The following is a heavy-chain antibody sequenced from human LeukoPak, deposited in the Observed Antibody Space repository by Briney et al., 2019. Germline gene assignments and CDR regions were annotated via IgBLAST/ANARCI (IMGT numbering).Heavy chain of an antibody. Sequence: SETLSLTCAVYGGSFSGYYWSWIRQPPGKGLEWIGEINHSGSTNYNPSLKSRVTISVDTSKNQFSLKLSSVTAADTAVYYCARGGYVWGSNYFDYWGQGTLVTVSS. CDR2: INHSGST. CDR3: ARGGYVWGSNYFDY. D-gene: IGHD3-16*01. J-gene: IGHJ4*02. V-gene: IGHV4-34*01. CDR1: GGSFSGYY.